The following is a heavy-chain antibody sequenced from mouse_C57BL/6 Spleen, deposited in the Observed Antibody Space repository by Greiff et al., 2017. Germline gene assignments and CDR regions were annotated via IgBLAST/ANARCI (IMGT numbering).Heavy chain of an antibody. CDR2: ISGGGGNT. D-gene: IGHD2-14*01. V-gene: IGHV5-9*01. CDR3: ARHLGRDGGHFDY. Sequence: EVQLVESGGGLVKPGGSLKLSCAASGFTFSSYTMSWVRQTPEKRLEWVATISGGGGNTYYPDSVKGRFTISRDNAKNTLYLQMSSLRSEDTALYYCARHLGRDGGHFDYWGQGTTLTVSS. CDR1: GFTFSSYT. J-gene: IGHJ2*01.